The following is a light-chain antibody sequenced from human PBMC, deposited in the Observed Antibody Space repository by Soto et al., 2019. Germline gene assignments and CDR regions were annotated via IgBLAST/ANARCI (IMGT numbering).Light chain of an antibody. J-gene: IGKJ1*01. CDR1: QSISNN. V-gene: IGKV3-15*01. Sequence: EIMMTQSPATLSGSPGERATLSCRASQSISNNLGWYQQRPGQAPRLLIYGASTRVTGIPARFSGSGSGTEFTLTISSLQSEDFAVYYCQQYNNWPQAFGQGTK. CDR2: GAS. CDR3: QQYNNWPQA.